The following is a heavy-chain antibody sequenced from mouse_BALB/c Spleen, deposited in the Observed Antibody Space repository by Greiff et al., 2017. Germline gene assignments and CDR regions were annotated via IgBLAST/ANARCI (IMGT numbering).Heavy chain of an antibody. J-gene: IGHJ3*01. D-gene: IGHD2-4*01. CDR2: IDPENGNT. Sequence: VQLQQSGAELVRPGALVKLSCKASGFNIKDYNMHWVKQRPEQGLEWIGWIDPENGNTIYDPKFQGKANITADTSSNTAYLQLSSLTSEDTAVYYCASPLSTMISSFAYWGQGTLVTVSA. V-gene: IGHV14-1*02. CDR1: GFNIKDYN. CDR3: ASPLSTMISSFAY.